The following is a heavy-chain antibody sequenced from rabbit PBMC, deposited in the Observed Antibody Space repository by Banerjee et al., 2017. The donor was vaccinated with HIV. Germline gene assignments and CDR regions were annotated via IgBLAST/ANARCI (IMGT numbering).Heavy chain of an antibody. D-gene: IGHD6-1*01. CDR2: IDANSGST. Sequence: QQQLEESGGGLVKPGGTLTLTCKASGIDFTKYYMCWVRQAPGKGLELIACIDANSGSTWYASWVNGRFTISRSTSLNTVDLRMTSLTAADTATYFCAGTLTDYAIYAFSWHLWGPGTLVTVS. V-gene: IGHV1S43*01. CDR1: GIDFTKYY. CDR3: AGTLTDYAIYAFSWHL. J-gene: IGHJ6*01.